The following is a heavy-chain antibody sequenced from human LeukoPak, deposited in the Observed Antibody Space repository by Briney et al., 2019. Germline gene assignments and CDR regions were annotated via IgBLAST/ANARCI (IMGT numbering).Heavy chain of an antibody. Sequence: KPSGTLSLTCTVSGGSISSSSYYWGWIRQPPGKGLEWIGSIYYSGSTYYNPSLKSRVTMSVDTSKNQFSLKLSSVTAADTAVYYCAKSTPVEVDYWGQGALVTVSS. CDR3: AKSTPVEVDY. J-gene: IGHJ4*02. CDR1: GGSISSSSYY. CDR2: IYYSGST. V-gene: IGHV4-39*01.